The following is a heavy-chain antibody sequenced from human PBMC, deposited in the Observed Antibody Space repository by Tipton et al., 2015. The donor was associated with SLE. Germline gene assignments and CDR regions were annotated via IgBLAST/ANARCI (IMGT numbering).Heavy chain of an antibody. Sequence: TLSLTCTVSGGSINNFFWSWIRQTPGKGLEWIGHIFYTGSARYNPSLKSRITILIDTSRNQFSLRLGSVTAADTAIYYCARDSLNWGTYYHGIDVWGQGTTVNVSS. V-gene: IGHV4-59*01. D-gene: IGHD7-27*01. CDR2: IFYTGSA. J-gene: IGHJ6*02. CDR3: ARDSLNWGTYYHGIDV. CDR1: GGSINNFF.